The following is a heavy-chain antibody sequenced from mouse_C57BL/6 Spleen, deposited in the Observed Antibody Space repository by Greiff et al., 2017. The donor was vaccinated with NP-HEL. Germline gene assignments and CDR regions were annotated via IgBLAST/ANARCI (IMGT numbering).Heavy chain of an antibody. J-gene: IGHJ2*01. CDR3: ARGTAQANPYFDY. Sequence: EVKLMESGGGLVKPGGSLKLSCAASGFTFSSYTMSWVRQTPETRLEWVATISGGGGNTYYPDSVKGRFTISRDNAKNTLYLQMSSLRSEDTALYYCARGTAQANPYFDYWGQGTTLTVSS. CDR2: ISGGGGNT. V-gene: IGHV5-9*01. D-gene: IGHD3-2*02. CDR1: GFTFSSYT.